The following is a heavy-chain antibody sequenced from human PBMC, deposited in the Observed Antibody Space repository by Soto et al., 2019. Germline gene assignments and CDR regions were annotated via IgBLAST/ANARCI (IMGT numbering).Heavy chain of an antibody. V-gene: IGHV3-74*01. CDR3: ASGIPGYYGCDV. CDR2: IKYDGSTT. Sequence: EVQLVESGGGLLQPGGSLRLSCEASGFTFSDYWLHWVRQVPGKGLVWVSRIKYDGSTTNYADSVKGRFTISRDNAKNTVYLQMNGMRVEATALYYCASGIPGYYGCDVWGQGTMVTVSS. J-gene: IGHJ3*01. D-gene: IGHD5-18*01. CDR1: GFTFSDYW.